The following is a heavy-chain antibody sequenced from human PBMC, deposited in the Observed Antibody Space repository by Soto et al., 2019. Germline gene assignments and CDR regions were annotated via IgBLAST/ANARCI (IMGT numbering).Heavy chain of an antibody. Sequence: ASVKVSCKASGYTFTSYYMHWVRQAPGQGLEWMGIINPSGGSTSYAQKFQGRVTMTRDTSTSTVYMELSSLRSEDTAVYYCASGINGEATVYGMDVWGQGTTVTVSS. V-gene: IGHV1-46*01. CDR2: INPSGGST. CDR3: ASGINGEATVYGMDV. D-gene: IGHD3-10*01. CDR1: GYTFTSYY. J-gene: IGHJ6*02.